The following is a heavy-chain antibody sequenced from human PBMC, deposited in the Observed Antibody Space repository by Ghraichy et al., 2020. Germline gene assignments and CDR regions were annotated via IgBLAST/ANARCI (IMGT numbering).Heavy chain of an antibody. V-gene: IGHV3-43*01. CDR3: ARDLFHADGYNFIYYSGMDV. J-gene: IGHJ6*02. Sequence: LSLTCAASGFTFEDYSMHWVRQGPGKGLEWVSLISWDGEITYYAESVKGRFTISRDNNKNSLYLQMNSLRTEDTALYYCARDLFHADGYNFIYYSGMDVWGQGTTVTVSS. CDR2: ISWDGEIT. D-gene: IGHD5-24*01. CDR1: GFTFEDYS.